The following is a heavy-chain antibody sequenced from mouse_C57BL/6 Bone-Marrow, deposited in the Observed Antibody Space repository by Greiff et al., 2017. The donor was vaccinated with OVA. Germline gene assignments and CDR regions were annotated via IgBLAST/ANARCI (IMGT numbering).Heavy chain of an antibody. CDR3: ARWRGSGAWFAY. V-gene: IGHV1-55*01. Sequence: VQLQQPGAELVKPGASVKMSCKASGYTFTSYWITWVKQRPGQGLEWIGDLYPGSGSTNYNEKFKSKATLTVDPSSSTAYLQLSSLTSEDSAVFYCARWRGSGAWFAYWGQGTLVTVSA. CDR2: LYPGSGST. CDR1: GYTFTSYW. J-gene: IGHJ3*01. D-gene: IGHD3-1*01.